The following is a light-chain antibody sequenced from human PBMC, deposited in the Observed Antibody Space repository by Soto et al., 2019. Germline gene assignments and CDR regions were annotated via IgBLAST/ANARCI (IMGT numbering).Light chain of an antibody. Sequence: DFVMTQSPDSLAVSLDERATINCKSSQSVLYSSNNKNYLAWYQHKPGQPPKLLIYWASTRESGVPDRFSGSGSGTDFTLTISSLQAEDVAVYYCQQYYSTPTFGPGTKVDIK. V-gene: IGKV4-1*01. J-gene: IGKJ3*01. CDR1: QSVLYSSNNKNY. CDR3: QQYYSTPT. CDR2: WAS.